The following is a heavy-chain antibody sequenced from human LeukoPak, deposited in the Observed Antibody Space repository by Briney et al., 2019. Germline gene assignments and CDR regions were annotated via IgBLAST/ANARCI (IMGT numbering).Heavy chain of an antibody. D-gene: IGHD3-22*01. V-gene: IGHV3-23*01. Sequence: GGSLRLSCAASGYTFTSYAMSWVRQAPGKGLEWVSVISGSGDSTYYADSVEGRFTISRDNSKNTLYLQMNSLRGEARTVYYSAEHDSSVSYYGYYYNAMDVWGQGTTVTVSS. CDR3: AEHDSSVSYYGYYYNAMDV. J-gene: IGHJ6*02. CDR1: GYTFTSYA. CDR2: ISGSGDST.